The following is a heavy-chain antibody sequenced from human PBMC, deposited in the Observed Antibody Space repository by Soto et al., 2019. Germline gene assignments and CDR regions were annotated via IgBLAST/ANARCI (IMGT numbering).Heavy chain of an antibody. CDR3: AKALGGYCSSTSCYTRQLYYYYGMDV. Sequence: GGSLRLSCAASGFTFSSYAMSWVRQAPGKGLEWVSAISGSGGSTYYADSVKGRFTISRDNSKNTLYLQMSSLRAEDTAVYYCAKALGGYCSSTSCYTRQLYYYYGMDVWGQGTTVTVSS. D-gene: IGHD2-2*02. J-gene: IGHJ6*02. CDR2: ISGSGGST. CDR1: GFTFSSYA. V-gene: IGHV3-23*01.